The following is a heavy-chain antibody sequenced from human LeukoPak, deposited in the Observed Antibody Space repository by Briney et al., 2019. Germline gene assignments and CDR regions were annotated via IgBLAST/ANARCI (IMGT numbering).Heavy chain of an antibody. D-gene: IGHD3-9*01. Sequence: ASVKVSCKASGYTFTSYGINWVRQATGQGLEWMGWMNPNSGNTGYAQKFQGRVTITRNTSISTAYMELSRLRSDDTAVYYCARAPYYDILTGYAPFDYWGQGTLVTVSS. CDR3: ARAPYYDILTGYAPFDY. CDR1: GYTFTSYG. CDR2: MNPNSGNT. V-gene: IGHV1-8*03. J-gene: IGHJ4*02.